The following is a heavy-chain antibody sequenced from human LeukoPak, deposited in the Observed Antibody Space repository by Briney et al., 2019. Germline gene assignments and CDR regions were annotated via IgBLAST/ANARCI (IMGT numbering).Heavy chain of an antibody. J-gene: IGHJ4*02. CDR1: GFTFSSYA. Sequence: GGSLRLSCAASGFTFSSYAMSWVRQAPGKGLEWVSAISGSGGSTYYADSVKGRFTISRDNSKNTLYLQMNSLRTEDTAVYYCAKSLGGHKYYFDYWGQGTLVTVSS. CDR2: ISGSGGST. D-gene: IGHD3-16*01. CDR3: AKSLGGHKYYFDY. V-gene: IGHV3-23*01.